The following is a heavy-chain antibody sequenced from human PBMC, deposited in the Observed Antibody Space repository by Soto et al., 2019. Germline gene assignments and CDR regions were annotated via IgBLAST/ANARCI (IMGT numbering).Heavy chain of an antibody. CDR2: INAGNGNT. CDR3: AREAHDYGDYVYYYYYMDV. CDR1: GYTFTSYA. Sequence: QVQLVQSGAEVKKPGASVKVSCKASGYTFTSYAMHWVRQAPGQRLEWMGWINAGNGNTKYSQKFKGRVTITRDTSASTAYMELCSLRSEDTAVYYCAREAHDYGDYVYYYYYMDVWGKGTTVTVSS. J-gene: IGHJ6*03. V-gene: IGHV1-3*01. D-gene: IGHD4-17*01.